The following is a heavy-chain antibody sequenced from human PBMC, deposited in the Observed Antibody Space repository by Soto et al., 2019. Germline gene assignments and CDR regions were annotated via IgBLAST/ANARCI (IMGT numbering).Heavy chain of an antibody. CDR2: VYFTGTT. CDR1: GGSVSNGMYY. CDR3: ARYCNNSNRRHLYYFDY. Sequence: SETLSLTCTVSGGSVSNGMYYWSWIRQPPGKGLEWIGNVYFTGTTIYNPSLKSRVTMSVDTHKDQFFLKLTSVTAADTAVYYCARYCNNSNRRHLYYFDYWGLGTLVTVSS. D-gene: IGHD2-8*01. V-gene: IGHV4-61*01. J-gene: IGHJ4*02.